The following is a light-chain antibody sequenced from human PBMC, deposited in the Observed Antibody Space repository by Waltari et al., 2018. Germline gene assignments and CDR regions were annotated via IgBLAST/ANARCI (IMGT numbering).Light chain of an antibody. CDR2: LGS. CDR3: MQTLQTPYT. V-gene: IGKV2-28*01. Sequence: DIVLTQTPLSLPVTPGEPASISCSSSQSLLPSNGYNYLDWYLQKPGQSPQVVVFLGSRRASGVPDRISGSGSGTEFILRITRVEAADVGMYHCMQTLQTPYTFGQGTKLEI. J-gene: IGKJ2*01. CDR1: QSLLPSNGYNY.